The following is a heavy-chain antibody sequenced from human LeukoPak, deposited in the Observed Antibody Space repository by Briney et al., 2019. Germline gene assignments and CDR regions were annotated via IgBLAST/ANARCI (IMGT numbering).Heavy chain of an antibody. V-gene: IGHV1-69*04. Sequence: ASVKVSCKASGGTFSSYAISWVRQAPGQGLEWMGRIIPILGIANYAQKFQGRVTITADKSTSTAYMELSSLRSEDTAVYYCARGGGLYHLGYWGQGTLVTVSS. CDR3: ARGGGLYHLGY. J-gene: IGHJ4*02. D-gene: IGHD2-2*01. CDR1: GGTFSSYA. CDR2: IIPILGIA.